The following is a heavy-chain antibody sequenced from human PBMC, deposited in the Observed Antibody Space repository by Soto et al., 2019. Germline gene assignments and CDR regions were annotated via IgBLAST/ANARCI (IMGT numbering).Heavy chain of an antibody. J-gene: IGHJ4*02. D-gene: IGHD6-19*01. Sequence: GGSLRLSCAASGFTFSNYWMHWVRQAPVKGLVWVSRINSDGSGTSYADSVKGRFTISRDNAKNTLYVQMNSLRAEDTAVYYCARPNDAAGPPIYWGQGTLVTVSS. CDR1: GFTFSNYW. CDR3: ARPNDAAGPPIY. CDR2: INSDGSGT. V-gene: IGHV3-74*01.